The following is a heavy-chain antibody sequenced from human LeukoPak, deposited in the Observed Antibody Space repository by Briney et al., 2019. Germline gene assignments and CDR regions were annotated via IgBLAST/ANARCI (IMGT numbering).Heavy chain of an antibody. CDR3: ARVPTSGY. D-gene: IGHD3-10*01. CDR1: GFTFSSYA. Sequence: GGSLRLSCAASGFTFSSYAMSWVRQAPGKGLEFVANIKHDGSEKSYVDSVKGRFTISRDNAKNSLYLQMDSLRAEDTAVYYCARVPTSGYWGQGTLVTVSS. CDR2: IKHDGSEK. V-gene: IGHV3-7*01. J-gene: IGHJ4*02.